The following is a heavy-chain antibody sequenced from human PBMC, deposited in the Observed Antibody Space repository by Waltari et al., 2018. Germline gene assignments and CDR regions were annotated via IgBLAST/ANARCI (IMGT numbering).Heavy chain of an antibody. J-gene: IGHJ4*02. CDR3: VRDGLIHAADY. CDR1: GGSFSGYY. D-gene: IGHD2-15*01. Sequence: VQLQQWGAGLLKPSETLSLTCAVYGGSFSGYYWSWIRQPPGKGLEWVANINGDGSAKNYVDSVRGRFTISRDNAKNSVYMQFNSLRDDDTAVYYCVRDGLIHAADYWGQGTLVSVSS. V-gene: IGHV3-7*01. CDR2: INGDGSAK.